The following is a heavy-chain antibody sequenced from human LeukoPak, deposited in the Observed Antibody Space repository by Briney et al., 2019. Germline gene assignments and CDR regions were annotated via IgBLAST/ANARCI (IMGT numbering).Heavy chain of an antibody. CDR1: GGSITKYY. CDR3: ARRMFYSSGFDS. CDR2: IYTTGST. Sequence: NPSETLSLTCTVSGGSITKYYWSWIRQPAGKGLEWIGRIYTTGSTNYNPSLNSRVIVSLDTSNNQFSLKLSSVTAADTAVYYCARRMFYSSGFDSWGQGTLVTVSS. V-gene: IGHV4-4*07. J-gene: IGHJ4*02. D-gene: IGHD6-19*01.